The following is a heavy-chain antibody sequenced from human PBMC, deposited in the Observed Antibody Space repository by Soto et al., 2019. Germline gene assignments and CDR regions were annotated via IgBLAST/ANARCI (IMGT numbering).Heavy chain of an antibody. CDR3: ALALGPTTGLDY. Sequence: TLSLTCSVSGSSTVSHYHWTWIRQPPVKGLEWMGYIFNSGTTFYNPSLTSRLSISMDTSGNHFSLELRSVTAADTAVYYCALALGPTTGLDYWGQGTLVTVSS. D-gene: IGHD1-26*01. CDR2: IFNSGTT. J-gene: IGHJ4*02. CDR1: GSSTVSHYH. V-gene: IGHV4-31*02.